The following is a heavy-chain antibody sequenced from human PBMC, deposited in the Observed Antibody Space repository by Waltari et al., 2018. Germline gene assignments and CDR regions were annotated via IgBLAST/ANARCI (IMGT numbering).Heavy chain of an antibody. Sequence: QVQLQESGPGLVKPSETLFLTCTVSGGSISSYYWSWIRQPPGKGLEWIGESYYKGSTNYNRSLKSRVTISLDTSKNRFSLKLSTVTAADTAVYYCASDHDSSGYFRAFDIWGQGTMVTVSS. V-gene: IGHV4-59*01. CDR2: SYYKGST. J-gene: IGHJ3*02. CDR1: GGSISSYY. D-gene: IGHD3-22*01. CDR3: ASDHDSSGYFRAFDI.